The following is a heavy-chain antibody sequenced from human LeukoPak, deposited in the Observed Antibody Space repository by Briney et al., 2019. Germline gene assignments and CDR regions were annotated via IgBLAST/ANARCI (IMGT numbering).Heavy chain of an antibody. CDR2: ISSSSSYI. D-gene: IGHD3-3*01. CDR3: ARDQERVLRFLEWLPLARHDAFDI. J-gene: IGHJ3*02. V-gene: IGHV3-21*01. CDR1: GFTFSSYS. Sequence: GGSLRLSCAASGFTFSSYSMNWVRQAPGKGLEWVSSISSSSSYIYYADSVKGRFTISRDNAKNSLYLQMNSLRAEDTAVYYCARDQERVLRFLEWLPLARHDAFDIWGRGTMVTVSS.